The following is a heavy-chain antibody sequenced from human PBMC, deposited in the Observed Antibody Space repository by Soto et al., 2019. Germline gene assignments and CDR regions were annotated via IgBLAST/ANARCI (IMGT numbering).Heavy chain of an antibody. CDR3: ARESTRVAVAGLMSY. V-gene: IGHV1-3*01. CDR2: INAGNGNT. J-gene: IGHJ4*02. Sequence: QVRLVQSGAEVKKPGASVKVSCKASGYTFTSYAMHWVRQAPGQRLEWMGWINAGNGNTKYSQKFQGRVTITRDTSASTAYMELSSLRSEDTAVYYCARESTRVAVAGLMSYWGQGTLVTVSS. D-gene: IGHD6-19*01. CDR1: GYTFTSYA.